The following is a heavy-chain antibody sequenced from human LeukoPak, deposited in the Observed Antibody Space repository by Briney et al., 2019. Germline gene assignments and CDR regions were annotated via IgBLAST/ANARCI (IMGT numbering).Heavy chain of an antibody. CDR2: ISGSGGST. J-gene: IGHJ3*02. Sequence: GGSLRLSCAASGFTFSSYAMSWVRQAPGKGLEWVSAISGSGGSTYYADSVKGRFTISRDNSKNTLYLQMNSLRAEDTAVYYCAKDDCSSTSCLDAFDIWGQGTMVTVSS. D-gene: IGHD2-2*01. CDR3: AKDDCSSTSCLDAFDI. CDR1: GFTFSSYA. V-gene: IGHV3-23*01.